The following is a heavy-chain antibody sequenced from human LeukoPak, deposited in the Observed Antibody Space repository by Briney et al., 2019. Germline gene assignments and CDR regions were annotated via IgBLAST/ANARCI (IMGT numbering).Heavy chain of an antibody. CDR2: IYYSGST. CDR3: ARDPSESSGYPIYFDY. Sequence: PSETLSLTCTVSGGSISSYYWSWIRQPAGKGLEWIGYIYYSGSTYYNPSLKSRVTISVDTSKNQFSLKLSSVTAADTAVYYCARDPSESSGYPIYFDYWGQGTLVTVSS. J-gene: IGHJ4*02. D-gene: IGHD3-22*01. CDR1: GGSISSYY. V-gene: IGHV4-59*06.